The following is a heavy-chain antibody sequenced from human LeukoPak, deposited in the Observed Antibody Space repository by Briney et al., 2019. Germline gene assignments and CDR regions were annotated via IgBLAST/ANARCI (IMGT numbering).Heavy chain of an antibody. CDR3: VRLWEVSTGLDP. CDR2: VYYSGST. J-gene: IGHJ5*02. V-gene: IGHV4-39*07. D-gene: IGHD3-16*01. Sequence: PSETLSLTCTVSGGSISSSSYYWGWIRQPPGKGLEWIGSVYYSGSTYYNPSLKSRVTILVDTSKNQFSLKLNSVTAADTAMYYCVRLWEVSTGLDPWGQGTLVTVTA. CDR1: GGSISSSSYY.